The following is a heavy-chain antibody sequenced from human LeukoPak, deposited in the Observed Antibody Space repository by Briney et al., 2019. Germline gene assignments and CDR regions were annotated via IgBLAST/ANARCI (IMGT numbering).Heavy chain of an antibody. J-gene: IGHJ4*02. CDR3: ARDLDSPIVGATRGGNDY. D-gene: IGHD1-26*01. V-gene: IGHV3-21*01. CDR1: GFTFSSYN. CDR2: ISSRSNYI. Sequence: PGGSLRLSCAASGFTFSSYNMNWVRQAPGKGLEWVSSISSRSNYIYLADSLKGRFTISRDNAKNSLYLQMNSLRAEDTAVYYCARDLDSPIVGATRGGNDYWGQGTLVTVSS.